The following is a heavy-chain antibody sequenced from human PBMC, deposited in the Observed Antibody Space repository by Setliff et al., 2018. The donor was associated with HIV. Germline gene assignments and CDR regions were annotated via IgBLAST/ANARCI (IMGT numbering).Heavy chain of an antibody. J-gene: IGHJ4*02. CDR2: FNPIFTSP. CDR1: GGIFTTSS. Sequence: SVKVSCKSSGGIFTTSSINWMRQVPGQGLEWMGGFNPIFTSPDYAQKFQDRITMTADESTSTAYMELRSLTSEDTAVYFCARGVRVTVVQRASSLDFWGQGTLVNVSS. D-gene: IGHD2-21*02. CDR3: ARGVRVTVVQRASSLDF. V-gene: IGHV1-69*13.